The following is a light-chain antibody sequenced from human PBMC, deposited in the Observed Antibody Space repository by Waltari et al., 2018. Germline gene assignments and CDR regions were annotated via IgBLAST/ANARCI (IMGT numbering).Light chain of an antibody. CDR1: SSDVGGYNS. V-gene: IGLV2-14*01. CDR3: TSYTGSITPLYV. CDR2: EVN. J-gene: IGLJ1*01. Sequence: QSALTQPASVSGSPGQSITISCTGTSSDVGGYNSASWYQQHPGKAPKLMNYEVNTPPSGVSHRVSGSKSGNTASLTISWLKAEDEADYYCTSYTGSITPLYVFGSGTKVTVL.